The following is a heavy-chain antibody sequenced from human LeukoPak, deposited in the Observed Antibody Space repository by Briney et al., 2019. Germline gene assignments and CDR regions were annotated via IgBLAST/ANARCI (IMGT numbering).Heavy chain of an antibody. V-gene: IGHV3-9*01. CDR2: ISWNSGSI. CDR3: ATAYSSSPDREDY. Sequence: PGGSLRLSCAASGFTFDDYAMHWVRQAPGKGLEWVSGISWNSGSIGYADSVKGRFTISRDNAKNSLYLQMNSLRAEDTALYYCATAYSSSPDREDYWGQGTLSPSPQ. D-gene: IGHD6-6*01. J-gene: IGHJ4*02. CDR1: GFTFDDYA.